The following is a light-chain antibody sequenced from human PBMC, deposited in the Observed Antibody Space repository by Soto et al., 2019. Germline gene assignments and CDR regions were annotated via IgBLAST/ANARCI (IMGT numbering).Light chain of an antibody. CDR2: GAS. Sequence: EIVLTQSPGTLSLSPGERATLSCRASQSVSSSYLAWYQQKPGQAPRLLIYGASSRATGIPDRFSGSGSGTDFTLTISRLEPADFAVYYCQQYGSSPPYTFGQWTKLEIK. V-gene: IGKV3-20*01. J-gene: IGKJ2*01. CDR1: QSVSSSY. CDR3: QQYGSSPPYT.